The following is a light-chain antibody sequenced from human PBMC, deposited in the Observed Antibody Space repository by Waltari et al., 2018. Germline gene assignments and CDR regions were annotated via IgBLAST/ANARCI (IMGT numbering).Light chain of an antibody. CDR1: QGVSSY. V-gene: IGKV1D-12*01. Sequence: DIQMTQSPSSVSASVGDRVTITCRASQGVSSYLAWYQQKPGKAPNLLIYAASSLQSGVPSRFSGSGSGTDFTLTISSLQPEDFAIYYCQQANSFPFTFGPGTKVDIK. CDR3: QQANSFPFT. J-gene: IGKJ3*01. CDR2: AAS.